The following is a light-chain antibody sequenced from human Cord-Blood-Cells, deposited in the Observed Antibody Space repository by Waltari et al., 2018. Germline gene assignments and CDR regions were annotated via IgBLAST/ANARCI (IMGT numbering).Light chain of an antibody. J-gene: IGLJ2*01. V-gene: IGLV2-14*01. CDR1: SSDVGGYNY. Sequence: QSALTQPASVSGSPGQSITISCTGTSSDVGGYNYVSWYQQHPGKAPKLMIYDVSNRPGGVSNRFSGSTSGDTASLTISGLQAEDEADYYCSSYTSSSTVVFGGGTKLTVL. CDR2: DVS. CDR3: SSYTSSSTVV.